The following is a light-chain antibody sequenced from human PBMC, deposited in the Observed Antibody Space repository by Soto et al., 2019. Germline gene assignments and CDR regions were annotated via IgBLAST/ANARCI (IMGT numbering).Light chain of an antibody. CDR3: QHYDNSPLT. CDR2: GAS. V-gene: IGKV3-20*01. Sequence: EVVLPQSPGTLSLSPGERAILSCRASQSVNSRYLDWYQQKHGQAPRLLISGASSRATGIPARFSGSGSGTDFTLIINRLEAEDFAVYYCQHYDNSPLTFGGGTKVEI. CDR1: QSVNSRY. J-gene: IGKJ4*01.